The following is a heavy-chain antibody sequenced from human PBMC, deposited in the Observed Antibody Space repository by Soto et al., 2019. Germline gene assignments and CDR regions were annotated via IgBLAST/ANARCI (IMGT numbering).Heavy chain of an antibody. CDR1: GYTFTGYY. CDR3: ARDGDGYISDAFDI. D-gene: IGHD5-12*01. J-gene: IGHJ3*02. CDR2: INPNSGGT. V-gene: IGHV1-2*04. Sequence: GASVKVSCKACGYTFTGYYMHWVRQAPGQGLEWMGWINPNSGGTNYAQKFQGWVTMTRDTSISTAYMELSRLRSDDTAVYYCARDGDGYISDAFDIWGQGTMVTVSS.